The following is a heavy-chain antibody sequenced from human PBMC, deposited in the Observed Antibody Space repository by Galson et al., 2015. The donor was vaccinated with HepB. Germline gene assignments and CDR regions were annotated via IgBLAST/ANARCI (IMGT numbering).Heavy chain of an antibody. Sequence: SVKVSCKASGGTFSSYTISWVRQAPGQGLEWMGRIIPILGIANYAQKFQGRVTITADKSTSTAYMELSSLRSEDTAVYYCARHNFTYYDILTGYSEYYFDYWGQGTLVTVSS. CDR2: IIPILGIA. V-gene: IGHV1-69*02. CDR1: GGTFSSYT. D-gene: IGHD3-9*01. J-gene: IGHJ4*02. CDR3: ARHNFTYYDILTGYSEYYFDY.